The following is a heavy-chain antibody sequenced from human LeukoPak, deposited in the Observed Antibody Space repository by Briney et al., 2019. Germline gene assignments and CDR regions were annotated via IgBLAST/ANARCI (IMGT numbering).Heavy chain of an antibody. CDR1: GYTFTSYA. Sequence: ASVKVSCKASGYTFTSYAMHWVRQAPGQRLEWMGWINAGNGNTKYSQEFQGRVTITRDTSASTAYMELSSLRSEDTAVYYCARVGELDYYYYYMDVWGKGTTVTISS. D-gene: IGHD1-26*01. CDR3: ARVGELDYYYYYMDV. CDR2: INAGNGNT. V-gene: IGHV1-3*03. J-gene: IGHJ6*03.